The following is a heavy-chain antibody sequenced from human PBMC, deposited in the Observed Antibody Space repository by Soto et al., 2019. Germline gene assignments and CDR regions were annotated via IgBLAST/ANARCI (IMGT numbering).Heavy chain of an antibody. CDR1: GYTFNSHG. V-gene: IGHV3-33*01. CDR3: ARDPASSMDV. CDR2: IWYDGSKT. Sequence: QVQLVESGGGVIQPGRSLRLSCAASGYTFNSHGMHWVRQAPGKGLEWVAVIWYDGSKTYYAGSVKGRFAISRDDSKNRVYLLMNSLRAVDRAVYYCARDPASSMDVWGQGTKVIVCS. J-gene: IGHJ6*02. D-gene: IGHD6-25*01.